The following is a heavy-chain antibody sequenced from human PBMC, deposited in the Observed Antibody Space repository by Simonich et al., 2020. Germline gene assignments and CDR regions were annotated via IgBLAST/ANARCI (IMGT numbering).Heavy chain of an antibody. CDR1: GGSCSGYY. CDR2: NNHSGST. D-gene: IGHD1-26*01. J-gene: IGHJ4*02. CDR3: ARGLIGGSYYY. V-gene: IGHV4-34*01. Sequence: QVQLQQWCAGLLKPSETLALTCAVYGGSCSGYYWSWIRQPPGKGLEWSGENNHSGSTNYNPSLKSRVTISVDTSKNQFSLKLSSVTAADTAVYYCARGLIGGSYYYWGQGTLVTVSS.